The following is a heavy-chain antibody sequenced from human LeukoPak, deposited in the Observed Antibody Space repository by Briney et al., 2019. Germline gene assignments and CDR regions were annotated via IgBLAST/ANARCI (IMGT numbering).Heavy chain of an antibody. CDR3: ATGVLRYPYYFDY. J-gene: IGHJ4*02. Sequence: RASVKVSCKVSGYTLTELSMHWVRQAPGKGLEWMGGFDPEDGETIYAQKSQGRVTMTEDTSTDTAYMELSSLRSEDTAVYYCATGVLRYPYYFDYWGQGTLVTVSS. D-gene: IGHD3-9*01. V-gene: IGHV1-24*01. CDR1: GYTLTELS. CDR2: FDPEDGET.